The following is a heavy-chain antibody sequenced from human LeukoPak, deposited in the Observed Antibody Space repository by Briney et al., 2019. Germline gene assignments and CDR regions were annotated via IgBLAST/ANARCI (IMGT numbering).Heavy chain of an antibody. D-gene: IGHD4-11*01. Sequence: GGSLRLSCAASGFTFSSYAMSWVRQAPGKGLEWVSAISGSGGSTYYADSVKGRFTISRDNSKNTLYLQMNSLRAEDTAVYYCAREVYSNYVSGMDVWGQGTTVTVSS. CDR3: AREVYSNYVSGMDV. CDR2: ISGSGGST. V-gene: IGHV3-23*01. CDR1: GFTFSSYA. J-gene: IGHJ6*02.